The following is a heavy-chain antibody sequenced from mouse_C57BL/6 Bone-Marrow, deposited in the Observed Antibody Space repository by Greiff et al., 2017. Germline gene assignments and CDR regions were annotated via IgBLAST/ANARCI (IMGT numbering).Heavy chain of an antibody. Sequence: EVKLVESGPGLVKPSQSLSLTCSVTGYSITSGYYWNWIRQFPGNKLEWMGYISYDGSNNYNPSLKNRISITRDTSKNQFFLKLNSVTTEDTATYYCAREGYYGSSFPWFAYWGQGTLVTVSA. CDR2: ISYDGSN. CDR3: AREGYYGSSFPWFAY. V-gene: IGHV3-6*01. CDR1: GYSITSGYY. D-gene: IGHD1-1*01. J-gene: IGHJ3*01.